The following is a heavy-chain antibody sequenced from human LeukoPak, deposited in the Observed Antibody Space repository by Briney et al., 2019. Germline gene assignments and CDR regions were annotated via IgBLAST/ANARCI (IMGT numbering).Heavy chain of an antibody. J-gene: IGHJ1*01. D-gene: IGHD3-22*01. CDR3: ARDRTMIGREYFQH. CDR1: GFTFSSYA. CDR2: ISYDGSNK. Sequence: GRSLRLSCAASGFTFSSYAMNWVRQAPGKGLKWVAVISYDGSNKYYADSVKGRFTISRDNSKNTLYLQMDSLRAEDTAVYYCARDRTMIGREYFQHWGQGTLVTVSS. V-gene: IGHV3-30*04.